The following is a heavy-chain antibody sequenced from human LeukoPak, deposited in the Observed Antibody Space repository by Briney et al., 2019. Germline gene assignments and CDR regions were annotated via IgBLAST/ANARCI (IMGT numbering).Heavy chain of an antibody. D-gene: IGHD2-15*01. CDR2: IIPILGIA. CDR1: GGTFSSYT. Sequence: SVKVSCKASGGTFSSYTISWVRQAPGQGLEWMGRIIPILGIANYAQKFQGRVAITADKSTSTAYMELSSLRSEDTAVYYCARDCSGGSCYDYWGQGTLVTVSS. J-gene: IGHJ4*02. V-gene: IGHV1-69*04. CDR3: ARDCSGGSCYDY.